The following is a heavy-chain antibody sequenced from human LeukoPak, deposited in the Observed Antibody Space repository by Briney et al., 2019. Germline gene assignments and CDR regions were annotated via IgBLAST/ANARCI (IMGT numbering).Heavy chain of an antibody. D-gene: IGHD2-15*01. J-gene: IGHJ3*02. V-gene: IGHV3-7*01. CDR3: ARHRNGGSQDDAFDI. CDR1: GFTFSSYW. Sequence: HPGGSLRLSCAASGFTFSSYWMNWVRQAPGKGLEWVANIKEDGSEKYYVDSVKGRFTISRQNAKNSLFLQMNSLRAEDTAVYYCARHRNGGSQDDAFDIWGQGTMVTVSS. CDR2: IKEDGSEK.